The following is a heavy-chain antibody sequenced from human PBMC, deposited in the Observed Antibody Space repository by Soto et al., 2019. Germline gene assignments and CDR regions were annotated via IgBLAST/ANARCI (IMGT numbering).Heavy chain of an antibody. J-gene: IGHJ4*02. V-gene: IGHV4-59*01. D-gene: IGHD1-26*01. CDR2: IYHSGGT. CDR1: GGSISTYY. Sequence: QVQLQESGPGLVKPSETLSLTCTVSGGSISTYYWSWLRQPPGKGLEWIGYIYHSGGTTYNPSLESRVTISVDTSKNQFSLKLYSVTAADTAAYYCARDTTSGSYWDYWGQGTLVTVSS. CDR3: ARDTTSGSYWDY.